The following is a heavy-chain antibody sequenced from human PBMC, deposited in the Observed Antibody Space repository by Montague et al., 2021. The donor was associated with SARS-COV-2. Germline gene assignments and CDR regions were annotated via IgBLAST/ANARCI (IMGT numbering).Heavy chain of an antibody. V-gene: IGHV4-59*01. Sequence: ETLSLTCSVSGGSTSNYYWTWIRQSPGKGLQWIGYIFYTGSTKFNPSLKSRVSMSLDTSENHFSLRLSAVTAADTARYYCARAQNICFIANCVNYFDLWGLGALVTVSS. D-gene: IGHD2-15*01. CDR3: ARAQNICFIANCVNYFDL. J-gene: IGHJ4*02. CDR2: IFYTGST. CDR1: GGSTSNYY.